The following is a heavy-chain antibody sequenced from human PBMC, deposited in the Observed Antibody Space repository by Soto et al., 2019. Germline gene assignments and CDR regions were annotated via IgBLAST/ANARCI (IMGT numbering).Heavy chain of an antibody. V-gene: IGHV4-34*01. CDR1: GGSFSDYY. CDR3: ARGLYDYVWGSYRLNAFDI. CDR2: INHSGSS. Sequence: SETLSLTCAVYGGSFSDYYWNWIRQPPGKGLEWIGEINHSGSSNYNPSLKSRVTISVDTSKNQFSLKLSSVTAADTAVYYCARGLYDYVWGSYRLNAFDIWGQGTMVTVSS. J-gene: IGHJ3*02. D-gene: IGHD3-16*02.